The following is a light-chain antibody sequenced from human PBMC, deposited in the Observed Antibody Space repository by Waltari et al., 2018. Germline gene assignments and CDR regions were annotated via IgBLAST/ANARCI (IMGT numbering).Light chain of an antibody. CDR1: QGISSY. CDR3: QQTYSNIRA. CDR2: AAS. V-gene: IGKV1-39*01. Sequence: IQMTQSPSSQSASVGDSVTIACRASQGISSYLNWYQQKPGQAPKLLIYAASSLESGVPSRFSGSGLGTDLTLTIYSLLPEDFEVYYCQQTYSNIRAFGQGTKV. J-gene: IGKJ1*01.